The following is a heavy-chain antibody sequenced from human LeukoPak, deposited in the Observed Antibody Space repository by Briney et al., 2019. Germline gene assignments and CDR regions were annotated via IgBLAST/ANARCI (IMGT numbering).Heavy chain of an antibody. D-gene: IGHD6-19*01. CDR3: ARSYGAVRGSGWAE. V-gene: IGHV4-59*12. CDR1: GGSISSYY. Sequence: SETLSLTCTVSGGSISSYYWSWVRQPPGKGLEWIGYIYYSGSTNYNPSLKSRVTISVDRSKNQFSLKLSSVTAADTAVYYCARSYGAVRGSGWAEWGQGTLVTVSS. J-gene: IGHJ4*02. CDR2: IYYSGST.